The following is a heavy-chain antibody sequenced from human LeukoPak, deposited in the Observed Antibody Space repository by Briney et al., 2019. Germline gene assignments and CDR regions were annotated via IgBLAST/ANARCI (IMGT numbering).Heavy chain of an antibody. CDR1: GYTLTELS. V-gene: IGHV1-24*01. CDR2: FDPEDGET. CDR3: ATVTYSSSWYNYYGMDV. J-gene: IGHJ6*02. Sequence: ASVKVSCTVSGYTLTELSMHWVRQAPGKGLEWMGGFDPEDGETIYAQKFQGRVTMTEDTSTDTAYMELSSLRSEDTAVYYCATVTYSSSWYNYYGMDVWGQGTTVTVSS. D-gene: IGHD6-13*01.